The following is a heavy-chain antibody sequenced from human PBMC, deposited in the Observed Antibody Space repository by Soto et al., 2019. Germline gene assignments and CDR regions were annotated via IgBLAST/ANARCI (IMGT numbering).Heavy chain of an antibody. CDR1: GFTFDDYA. D-gene: IGHD6-19*01. CDR2: ISWNSGSI. Sequence: EVQLVESGGGLVQPGRSLRLSCAASGFTFDDYAMHWVRQAPGKGLEWVSGISWNSGSIGYADSVKGRFTISRDNAKNSLYLQMNSLRAEDTALYYCAKDIFGSSGWSGSDYWGQGTLVTVSS. V-gene: IGHV3-9*01. J-gene: IGHJ4*02. CDR3: AKDIFGSSGWSGSDY.